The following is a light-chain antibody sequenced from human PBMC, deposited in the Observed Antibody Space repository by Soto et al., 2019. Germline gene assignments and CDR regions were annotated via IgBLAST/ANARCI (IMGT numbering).Light chain of an antibody. CDR1: QSIRSW. J-gene: IGKJ1*01. CDR3: QQYDSFSKT. V-gene: IGKV1-5*01. CDR2: DAS. Sequence: DIQMTQSPSTLSASVGDIVTITCRASQSIRSWLAWYQQKPGKAPQLLIYDASNLERGVPSRFSGSGSGTEFTLTICCLQPDDFATYYCQQYDSFSKTFGRGPKVEVK.